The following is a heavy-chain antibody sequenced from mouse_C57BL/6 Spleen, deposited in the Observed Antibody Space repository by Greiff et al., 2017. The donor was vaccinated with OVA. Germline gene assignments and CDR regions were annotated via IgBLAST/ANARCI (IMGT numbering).Heavy chain of an antibody. D-gene: IGHD4-1*02. Sequence: QVHVKQPGTELVKPGASVKLSCKASGYTFTSYWMHWVKQRPGQGLEWIGNINPSNGGTNYNEKFKSKATLTVDKSSSTAYMQLSSLTSEDSAVYYCARGQLGRWFDYWGQGTTLTVSS. CDR2: INPSNGGT. CDR1: GYTFTSYW. J-gene: IGHJ2*01. V-gene: IGHV1-53*01. CDR3: ARGQLGRWFDY.